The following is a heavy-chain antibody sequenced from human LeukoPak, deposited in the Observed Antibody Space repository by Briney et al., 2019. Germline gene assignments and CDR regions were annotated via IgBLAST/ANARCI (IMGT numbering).Heavy chain of an antibody. CDR1: GFTFSSFW. V-gene: IGHV3-74*01. D-gene: IGHD3-10*02. CDR2: ISTDRSST. J-gene: IGHJ4*02. Sequence: PGGSLRLSCAASGFTFSSFWMHWVRQVPGTGLVWVSRISTDRSSTIYADSVKGRFTISRDNAKNTLYLQMNSLRAEDTAVYYCASGSNRMLGAWYWGQGTLVTVSS. CDR3: ASGSNRMLGAWY.